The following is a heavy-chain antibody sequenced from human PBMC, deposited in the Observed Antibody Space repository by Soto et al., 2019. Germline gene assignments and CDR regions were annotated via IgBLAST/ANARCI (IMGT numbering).Heavy chain of an antibody. CDR2: ISSSGSTI. Sequence: GGSMRLSCSASVFTFSSYEMNWVRQAPGKGLEWVSYISSSGSTIYYADSVKGRFTISRDNAKNSLYLQMNSLRAEDTALYYCGREIGYCSSTSCSVFDVLGQGTLVTVSA. V-gene: IGHV3-48*03. D-gene: IGHD2-2*01. CDR1: VFTFSSYE. J-gene: IGHJ4*02. CDR3: GREIGYCSSTSCSVFDV.